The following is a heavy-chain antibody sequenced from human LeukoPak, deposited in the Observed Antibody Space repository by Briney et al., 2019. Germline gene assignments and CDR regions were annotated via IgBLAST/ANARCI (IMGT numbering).Heavy chain of an antibody. J-gene: IGHJ1*01. CDR3: ATLDSTESVL. D-gene: IGHD2-2*01. CDR2: IKQDGSEE. CDR1: EFRFGRDW. V-gene: IGHV3-7*01. Sequence: GGSLRLSCVASEFRFGRDWISWVRQAPGKGLEWVACIKQDGSEEYYVGSVRGRFTVSVDNGKNSLYLQMNSLRAEDTARYYCATLDSTESVLWGRGTAVTVSS.